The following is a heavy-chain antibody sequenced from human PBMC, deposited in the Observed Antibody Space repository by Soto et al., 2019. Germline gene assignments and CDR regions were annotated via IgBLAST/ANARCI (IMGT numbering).Heavy chain of an antibody. CDR1: GDSISSYY. J-gene: IGHJ4*02. Sequence: QVQLQESGPGLVKPSETLSLTCAVSGDSISSYYCMWIRQPPGKGLESIGYLYYGRSANYNPSLASRVSLSVDMSTNQCSLTLSSMPAADTAVYYCALRSMAVVPEYWGQGTLVTVSS. CDR3: ALRSMAVVPEY. D-gene: IGHD3-22*01. V-gene: IGHV4-59*01. CDR2: LYYGRSA.